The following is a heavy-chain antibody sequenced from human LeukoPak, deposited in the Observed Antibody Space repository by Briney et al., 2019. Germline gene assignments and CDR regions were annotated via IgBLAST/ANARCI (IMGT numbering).Heavy chain of an antibody. CDR1: GYTFTSYY. CDR3: ARGDGAYYYYMDV. CDR2: INPSGGST. Sequence: ASVTVSCKASGYTFTSYYMHWVRQAPGQGLEWMGIINPSGGSTSYAQKFQGRVTMTRDMSTSTVYMELSSLRSEDTAVYYCARGDGAYYYYMDVWGKGTTVTVSS. V-gene: IGHV1-46*01. J-gene: IGHJ6*03. D-gene: IGHD5-24*01.